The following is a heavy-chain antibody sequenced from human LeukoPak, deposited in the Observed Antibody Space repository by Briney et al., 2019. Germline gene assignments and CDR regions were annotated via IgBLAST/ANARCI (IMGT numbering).Heavy chain of an antibody. Sequence: SETLSLTCAVYGGSFSGYYWSWIRQPPGKGLEWIGEINHSGSTNYNPSLKSRVTISVDTSKNQFSLKLSSVTAADTAVYYCARRWGSASYYNPLTAIDYWGQGTLVTVSS. D-gene: IGHD3-10*01. V-gene: IGHV4-34*01. CDR1: GGSFSGYY. CDR3: ARRWGSASYYNPLTAIDY. J-gene: IGHJ4*02. CDR2: INHSGST.